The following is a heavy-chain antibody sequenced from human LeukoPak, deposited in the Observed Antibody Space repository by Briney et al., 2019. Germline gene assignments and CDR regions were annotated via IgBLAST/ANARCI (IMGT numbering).Heavy chain of an antibody. J-gene: IGHJ5*02. CDR2: IYYSGST. Sequence: SETLSLTCTVSGGSISSYYWSWIRQPPGKGLEWIGYIYYSGSTNYNPSLKSRVTISVDTSKNQFSLKLSSVTAADTAVYYCARDRALGYPAPFDPWGQGTLVTVSS. CDR3: ARDRALGYPAPFDP. V-gene: IGHV4-59*12. D-gene: IGHD6-13*01. CDR1: GGSISSYY.